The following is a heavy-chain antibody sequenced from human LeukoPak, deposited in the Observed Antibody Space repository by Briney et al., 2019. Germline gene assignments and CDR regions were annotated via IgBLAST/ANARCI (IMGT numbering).Heavy chain of an antibody. V-gene: IGHV3-9*03. CDR2: ISWNSGSI. D-gene: IGHD6-19*01. Sequence: GRSLRLSXAASGFTFDDYAMHWVRQAPGKGLEWVSGISWNSGSIGYADSVKGRFTISRDNAKNSLYLQMNSLRAEDMALYYCAKDKYSSGLESDWYFDLWGRGTLVTVSS. CDR1: GFTFDDYA. CDR3: AKDKYSSGLESDWYFDL. J-gene: IGHJ2*01.